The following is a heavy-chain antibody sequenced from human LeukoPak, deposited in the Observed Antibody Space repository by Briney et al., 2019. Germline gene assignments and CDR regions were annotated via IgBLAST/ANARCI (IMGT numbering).Heavy chain of an antibody. J-gene: IGHJ4*02. V-gene: IGHV3-23*01. CDR1: GFDFSNCA. CDR2: TTPAGAGT. CDR3: AKEDLSSSRYYFEN. D-gene: IGHD6-6*01. Sequence: GGPLRLPCAASGFDFSNCAMSWVRQAPGMGLEWVSATTPAGAGTYYADSVKGRFTISRDNAKNTLYLHMNSLRAEDTAVYYCAKEDLSSSRYYFENWGQGALVTVSS.